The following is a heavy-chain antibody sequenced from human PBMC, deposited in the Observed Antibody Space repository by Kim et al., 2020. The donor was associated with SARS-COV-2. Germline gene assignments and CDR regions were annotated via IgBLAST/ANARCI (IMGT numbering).Heavy chain of an antibody. V-gene: IGHV3-21*01. J-gene: IGHJ4*02. Sequence: GGSLRLSCAASGFTFSSYTMNWVRQAPGRGLEWVSSISIRSSYIYYADSVKGRFTISRDNVENSLFLQINSLTVEDTAVYFCVRSRDGYTNRAFDLWGRG. CDR1: GFTFSSYT. CDR3: VRSRDGYTNRAFDL. D-gene: IGHD5-12*01. CDR2: ISIRSSYI.